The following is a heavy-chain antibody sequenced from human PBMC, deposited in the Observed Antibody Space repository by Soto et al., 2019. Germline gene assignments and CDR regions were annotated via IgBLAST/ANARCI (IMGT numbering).Heavy chain of an antibody. CDR3: ARDMGHSIAVAGPTYFDY. CDR1: GFTFSSYW. J-gene: IGHJ4*02. V-gene: IGHV3-7*01. D-gene: IGHD6-19*01. Sequence: GGSLRLSCAASGFTFSSYWMSWVRQAPGKGLEWVANIKQDGSEKYYVDSVKGRFTISRDNAKNSLYLQMNSLRAEDTAVYYCARDMGHSIAVAGPTYFDYWGQGTLVTVSS. CDR2: IKQDGSEK.